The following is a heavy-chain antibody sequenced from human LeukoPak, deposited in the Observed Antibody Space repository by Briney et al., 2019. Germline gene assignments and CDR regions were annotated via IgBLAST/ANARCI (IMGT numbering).Heavy chain of an antibody. J-gene: IGHJ4*02. CDR2: MRNDGSQI. CDR1: GFIFSDYD. CDR3: AKARGIAAAGDWDY. V-gene: IGHV3-30*02. Sequence: GGSLRLSCAASGFIFSDYDMHWVRQAPGKGLEWVTSMRNDGSQIYYADSVKGRFTISRDNSKNTLYLQMNSLRAEDTAVYYCAKARGIAAAGDWDYWGQGTLVTVSS. D-gene: IGHD6-13*01.